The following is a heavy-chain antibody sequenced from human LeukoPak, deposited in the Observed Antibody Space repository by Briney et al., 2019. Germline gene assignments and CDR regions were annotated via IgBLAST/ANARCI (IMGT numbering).Heavy chain of an antibody. CDR1: GFSFSNYG. Sequence: PGGSLRLSCAASGFSFSNYGMNWVRQAPGKGLEWVSGITGNGATTYYADSVKGRFTISRDNSKNTLYLQMNSLRAEDTAVYYCAKGRHYYDSSGYYFDYWGQGTLVTVSS. D-gene: IGHD3-22*01. CDR3: AKGRHYYDSSGYYFDY. CDR2: ITGNGATT. J-gene: IGHJ4*02. V-gene: IGHV3-23*01.